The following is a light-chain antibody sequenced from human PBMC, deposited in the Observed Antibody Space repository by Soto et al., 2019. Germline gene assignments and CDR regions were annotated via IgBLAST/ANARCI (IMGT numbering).Light chain of an antibody. CDR2: ATS. CDR1: QGIGND. J-gene: IGKJ1*01. CDR3: LQDYIYPWT. V-gene: IGKV1-6*01. Sequence: AIEMTQSPSYLSASVGDRVTITCRASQGIGNDLGWYQQKPGKAPELLIYATSTLQSGVPSRFSGSGSGTDFTLTISSLQPEDFATYYCLQDYIYPWTFGQGTKVEIK.